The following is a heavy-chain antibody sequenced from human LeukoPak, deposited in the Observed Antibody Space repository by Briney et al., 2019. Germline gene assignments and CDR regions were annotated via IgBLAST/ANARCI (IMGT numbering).Heavy chain of an antibody. CDR3: ARDFDSGWFDP. Sequence: SETLSLTCSDSADSIRDSYFSWIRQPPGKGLEWIGHISDSGRTNYNPSLKSRVTISIDTSKSQFSLKVNSVTAADTAVYYCARDFDSGWFDPWGQGTQITVSS. D-gene: IGHD3-9*01. V-gene: IGHV4-59*01. CDR1: ADSIRDSY. CDR2: ISDSGRT. J-gene: IGHJ5*02.